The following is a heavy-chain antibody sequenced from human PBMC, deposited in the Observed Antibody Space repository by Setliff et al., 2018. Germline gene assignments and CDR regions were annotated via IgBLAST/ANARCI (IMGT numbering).Heavy chain of an antibody. CDR1: GYTLTELS. CDR2: INPSGGST. Sequence: KVSCKVSGYTLTELSMHWVRQAPGKGLEWMGIINPSGGSTSYAQKFQGRVTMTRDTSTSTVYMELSSLRSEDTAVYYCARGRNYNFWSGYYNYYYYGMDVWGQGTTVTVSS. CDR3: ARGRNYNFWSGYYNYYYYGMDV. V-gene: IGHV1-46*01. J-gene: IGHJ6*02. D-gene: IGHD3-3*01.